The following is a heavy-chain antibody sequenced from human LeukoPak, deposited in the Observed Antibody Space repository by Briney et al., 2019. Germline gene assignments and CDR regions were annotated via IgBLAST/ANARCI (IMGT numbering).Heavy chain of an antibody. V-gene: IGHV1-69*13. CDR1: GGTFSSYA. CDR3: ASGYCSGGSCGLYYYYYYMDV. Sequence: SVKVSCKASGGTFSSYAISWVRQAPGQGLEWMGGIIPIFGTANYAQKFQGRVTITADESTSTAYMELSSLRSEDTAVYYCASGYCSGGSCGLYYYYYYMDVWGKGTTVTVSS. D-gene: IGHD2-15*01. J-gene: IGHJ6*03. CDR2: IIPIFGTA.